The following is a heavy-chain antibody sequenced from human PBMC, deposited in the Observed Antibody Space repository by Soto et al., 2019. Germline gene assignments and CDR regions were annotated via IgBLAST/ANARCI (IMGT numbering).Heavy chain of an antibody. CDR3: TRVLAALGNRWYFDL. CDR1: GGSISRSNW. D-gene: IGHD6-13*01. V-gene: IGHV4-4*02. J-gene: IGHJ2*01. Sequence: QVQLQESGRGLVKPSGTLSVTCAVSGGSISRSNWWSWVRQPPGKGLEWIGEIYHSGNTNYNPSLKSRVTISVDKSNNQFSLNLTSVTAADSAVYYCTRVLAALGNRWYFDLWARGTLVSVSS. CDR2: IYHSGNT.